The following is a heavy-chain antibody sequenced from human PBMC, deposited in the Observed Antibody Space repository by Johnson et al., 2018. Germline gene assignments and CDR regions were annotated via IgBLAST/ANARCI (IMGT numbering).Heavy chain of an antibody. J-gene: IGHJ3*02. V-gene: IGHV3-9*01. CDR3: AKDSSLLWFGEPLHDAFDI. CDR2: ISWNSGSI. Sequence: VQLVESGGGLVQXGRSLRLSCAASGFTFDDYAMHWVRQAPGKGLEWVSGISWNSGSIGYADSVKGRFTISRDNAKNSLYLQMNSLRAEDTALYYCAKDSSLLWFGEPLHDAFDIWGQGTMVTVSS. D-gene: IGHD3-10*01. CDR1: GFTFDDYA.